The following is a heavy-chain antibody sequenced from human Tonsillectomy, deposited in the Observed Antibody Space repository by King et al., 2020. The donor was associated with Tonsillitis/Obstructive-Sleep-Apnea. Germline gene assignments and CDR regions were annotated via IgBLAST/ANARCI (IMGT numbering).Heavy chain of an antibody. Sequence: VQLVESGAEVKKPGESLKISCKGSGYSFTSYWIGWVRQMPGKGLEWMGIIYPGDSDTRYSPSFQGQGTISADKSISTAYLQWSRLKASDTAMYYCARHRGITGTTDWFDPWGQGTLVTVSS. V-gene: IGHV5-51*01. CDR3: ARHRGITGTTDWFDP. D-gene: IGHD1-7*01. CDR2: IYPGDSDT. CDR1: GYSFTSYW. J-gene: IGHJ5*02.